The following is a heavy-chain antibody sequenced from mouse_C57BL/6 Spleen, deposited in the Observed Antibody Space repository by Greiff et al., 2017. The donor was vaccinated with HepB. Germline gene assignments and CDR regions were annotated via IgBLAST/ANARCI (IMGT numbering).Heavy chain of an antibody. J-gene: IGHJ2*01. D-gene: IGHD1-2*01. Sequence: EVMLVESGGGLVKPGGSLKLSCAASGFTFSSYTMSWVRQTPEKRLEWVATISGGGGNTYYPDSVKGRFTISRDNAKNTLYLPMSRLRSGDTAWFYGAMLLLRHQLGYCDYWSQGTTLTGAS. V-gene: IGHV5-9*01. CDR2: ISGGGGNT. CDR1: GFTFSSYT. CDR3: AMLLLRHQLGYCDY.